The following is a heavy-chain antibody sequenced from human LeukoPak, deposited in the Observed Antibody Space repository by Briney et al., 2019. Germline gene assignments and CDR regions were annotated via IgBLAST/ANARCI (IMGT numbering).Heavy chain of an antibody. CDR3: ARFLEGGYSYGISWYYFDY. J-gene: IGHJ4*02. V-gene: IGHV3-7*01. Sequence: GGSLRLSCTVSGFTVSSNSMSWVRQAPGKGLEWVANIKQDGSEKYYVDSVKGRFTISRDNAKNSLYLQMNSLRAEDTAVYYCARFLEGGYSYGISWYYFDYWGQGTLVTVSS. CDR1: GFTVSSNS. D-gene: IGHD5-18*01. CDR2: IKQDGSEK.